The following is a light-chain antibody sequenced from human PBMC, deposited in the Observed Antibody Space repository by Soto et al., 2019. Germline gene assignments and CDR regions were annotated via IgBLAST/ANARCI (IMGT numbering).Light chain of an antibody. J-gene: IGLJ1*01. Sequence: QSALTQPASVSGSPGQSITISCTGTSSDVGGYNYVSWYQQHPGKAPKLMIYDVSNRPSGVSNRFSGSKSGNTASLTISGLQAEDEADYYSSSYTSSSTYVFGTGTKLTAL. CDR2: DVS. CDR1: SSDVGGYNY. V-gene: IGLV2-14*01. CDR3: SSYTSSSTYV.